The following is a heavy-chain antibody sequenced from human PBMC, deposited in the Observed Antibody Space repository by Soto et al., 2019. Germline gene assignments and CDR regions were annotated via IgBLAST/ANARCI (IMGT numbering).Heavy chain of an antibody. CDR2: IYQRGTT. CDR1: GGSISSGDYY. CDR3: ARAESVGHPGASDY. J-gene: IGHJ4*02. Sequence: QVQLQESGPGLVKPSQTLSLTCTVSGGSISSGDYYWNWVRQHPGKGLEWIGYIYQRGTTKYNPSLTKRVTISVDTSKNQISLKLSSLTAADTAVYYCARAESVGHPGASDYWGQGTLVTVSS. V-gene: IGHV4-31*03. D-gene: IGHD7-27*01.